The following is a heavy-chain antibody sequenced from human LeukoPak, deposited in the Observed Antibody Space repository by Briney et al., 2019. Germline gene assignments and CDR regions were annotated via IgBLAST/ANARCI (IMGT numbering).Heavy chain of an antibody. CDR1: GFTFSSDA. CDR2: ISGSGGST. Sequence: PGGSLRLSCAASGFTFSSDAMSWVRQAPGKGLEWVSAISGSGGSTYYADSVKGRFTISRDNSKNTLYLQMNSLRAEDTAVYYCAKDPNYYYDSSVHFDYWGQGTLVTVSS. D-gene: IGHD3-22*01. CDR3: AKDPNYYYDSSVHFDY. J-gene: IGHJ4*02. V-gene: IGHV3-23*01.